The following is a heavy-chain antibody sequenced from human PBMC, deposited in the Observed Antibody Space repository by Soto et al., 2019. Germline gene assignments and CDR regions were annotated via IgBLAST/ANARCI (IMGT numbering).Heavy chain of an antibody. J-gene: IGHJ6*02. CDR1: GFTLNNYW. CDR3: ARGDIAAETFFYYYGMDL. CDR2: INGDATST. D-gene: IGHD6-13*01. V-gene: IGHV3-74*01. Sequence: PGGSLRLSCAASGFTLNNYWMHWVRQAPGMGLVWVSRINGDATSTSYADSVKGRFTISRDSARNTLYLQMNSLRAEDTALYYCARGDIAAETFFYYYGMDLWGQGTTVTVSS.